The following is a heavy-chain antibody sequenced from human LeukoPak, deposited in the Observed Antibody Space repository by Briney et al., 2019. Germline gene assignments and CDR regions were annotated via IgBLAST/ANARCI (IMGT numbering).Heavy chain of an antibody. J-gene: IGHJ5*02. CDR2: IYYSGST. CDR3: ARVGSSGYDPARWFDP. Sequence: PSETLSLTCTVFGGSISSGGYYWSWIRQHPGKGLEWIGYIYYSGSTYYNPSLKSRVTISVDTSKNQFSLKLSSVTAADTAVYYCARVGSSGYDPARWFDPWGQGTLVTVSS. D-gene: IGHD5-12*01. V-gene: IGHV4-31*03. CDR1: GGSISSGGYY.